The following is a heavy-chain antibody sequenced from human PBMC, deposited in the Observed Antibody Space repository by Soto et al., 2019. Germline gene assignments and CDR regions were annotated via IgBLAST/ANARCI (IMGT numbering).Heavy chain of an antibody. CDR1: GGSINSSSYY. Sequence: PSETLSLTCTVSGGSINSSSYYWGWIRQPPGKGLEWIGSIYYSGSTYYNPSLKSRVTISVDTSKNQFSLKLSSVTAADTAVYYCARWRGVISYYYYGMDVWGQGTTVTVSS. CDR3: ARWRGVISYYYYGMDV. CDR2: IYYSGST. V-gene: IGHV4-39*01. D-gene: IGHD3-22*01. J-gene: IGHJ6*02.